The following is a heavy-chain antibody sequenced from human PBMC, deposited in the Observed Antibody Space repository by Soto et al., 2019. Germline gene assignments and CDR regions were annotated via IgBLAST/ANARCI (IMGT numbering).Heavy chain of an antibody. Sequence: QVQLVQSGAEVKKPGSSVKVSCKASGGTFSSYAISWVRQAPGQGLEWMGGIIPIFGTANYAQKFQGRVTLTADESTSTAYMELSSLRSEDTAVYYCARDRDTAMVTRNYYGMDVWGQGTTVTVSS. CDR1: GGTFSSYA. J-gene: IGHJ6*02. V-gene: IGHV1-69*01. D-gene: IGHD5-18*01. CDR2: IIPIFGTA. CDR3: ARDRDTAMVTRNYYGMDV.